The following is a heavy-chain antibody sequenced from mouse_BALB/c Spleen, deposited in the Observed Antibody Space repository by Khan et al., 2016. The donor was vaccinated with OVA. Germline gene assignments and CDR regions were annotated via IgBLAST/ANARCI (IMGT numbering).Heavy chain of an antibody. V-gene: IGHV5-4*02. CDR2: ISDGGSYT. CDR3: ARAGYGGFAY. CDR1: GFTFSDYY. D-gene: IGHD1-1*02. Sequence: EVELVESGGGLVKPGGSLKLSCAASGFTFSDYYMYWVRQTPEKRLEWVATISDGGSYTYYPDSVQGRFTISRDNAKNNLYLQMRRLKSEGTAMFYCARAGYGGFAYWGQGTLVTVSA. J-gene: IGHJ3*01.